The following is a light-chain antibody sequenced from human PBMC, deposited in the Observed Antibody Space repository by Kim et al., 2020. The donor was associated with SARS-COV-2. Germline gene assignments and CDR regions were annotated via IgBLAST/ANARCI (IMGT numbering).Light chain of an antibody. CDR1: QSISRY. V-gene: IGKV1-39*01. Sequence: SASVGDRVTVTCRASQSISRYLNWYRQRPGKAPELLVYSASSLQSAVPSRFSGSGSGTDFTLTISRLLPEDFATYYCQQTYTTPWTFGQGTKVEI. CDR2: SAS. CDR3: QQTYTTPWT. J-gene: IGKJ1*01.